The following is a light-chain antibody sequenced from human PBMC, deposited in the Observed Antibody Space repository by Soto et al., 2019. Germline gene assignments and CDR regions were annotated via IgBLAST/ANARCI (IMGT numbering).Light chain of an antibody. CDR2: AAS. CDR1: QGIANY. Sequence: IQMTQSPSSQSASVGDRVTITCRASQGIANYLAWYQHKPGKVPNLLIYAASTLHSGVPSRFSGGGSGTDLTLTISSLQPEDVATYYCQKYNSAPRTLGPGTMVDIK. V-gene: IGKV1-27*01. J-gene: IGKJ1*01. CDR3: QKYNSAPRT.